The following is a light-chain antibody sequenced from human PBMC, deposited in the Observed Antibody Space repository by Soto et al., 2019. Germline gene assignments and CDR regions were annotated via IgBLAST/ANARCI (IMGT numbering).Light chain of an antibody. CDR2: GNN. CDR1: SSNIGSNY. V-gene: IGLV1-51*01. J-gene: IGLJ1*01. CDR3: GTWDTSLSAGGV. Sequence: QSVLTQPPSVSAAPGQKVTISCSGSSSNIGSNYVSWYQQFPGTAPKLLIYGNNKRPSGIPDRFSGSRSDTSATLVITGLQTGDEADYYCGTWDTSLSAGGVFGTGTKLTVL.